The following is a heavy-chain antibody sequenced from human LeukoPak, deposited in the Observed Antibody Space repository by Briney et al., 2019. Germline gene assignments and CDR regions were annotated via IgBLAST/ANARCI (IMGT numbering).Heavy chain of an antibody. CDR1: GFTFSSYA. D-gene: IGHD5-12*01. CDR3: AKVQYSDYDMNFDS. CDR2: VSGSGGST. V-gene: IGHV3-23*01. J-gene: IGHJ4*02. Sequence: PGGSLRLSCAASGFTFSSYAMSWVRQAPRKGLEWVSAVSGSGGSTYYADSVKGRFTISRDNSKNSLYLQINSLRADDTAVYYCAKVQYSDYDMNFDSWGQGTLVTVSS.